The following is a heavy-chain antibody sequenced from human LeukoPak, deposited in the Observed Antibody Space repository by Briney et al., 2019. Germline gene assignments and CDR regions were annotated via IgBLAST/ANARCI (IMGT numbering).Heavy chain of an antibody. CDR3: ARVWSEYYYDSSGYDP. CDR2: IYYSGST. J-gene: IGHJ5*02. CDR1: GGSISSHY. Sequence: SETLSLTCTVSGGSISSHYWSWIRQPPGKGLEWIGYIYYSGSTNYNPSLKSRVTISVDTSKNQFSLKLSSVTAADTAVYYCARVWSEYYYDSSGYDPWGQGTLVTVSP. V-gene: IGHV4-59*11. D-gene: IGHD3-22*01.